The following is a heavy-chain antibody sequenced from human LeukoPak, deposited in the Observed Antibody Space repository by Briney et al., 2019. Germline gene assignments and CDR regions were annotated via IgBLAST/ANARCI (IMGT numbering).Heavy chain of an antibody. CDR1: GFTFSNYA. D-gene: IGHD3-3*01. Sequence: PGGSLRLSCAASGFTFSNYALTWVRQAPGKGLEWVSVISNVGGRTYYADSVKGRFTISRDTSKNTLYLQMNSLRVEDTAIYYCARTDRTEALGRFRMRSDAFDIWGQGTMVTVSS. J-gene: IGHJ3*02. CDR3: ARTDRTEALGRFRMRSDAFDI. CDR2: ISNVGGRT. V-gene: IGHV3-23*01.